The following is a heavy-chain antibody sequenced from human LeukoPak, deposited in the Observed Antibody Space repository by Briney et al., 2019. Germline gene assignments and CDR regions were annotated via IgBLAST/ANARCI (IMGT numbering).Heavy chain of an antibody. V-gene: IGHV4-39*07. CDR2: IYYSGAT. CDR3: ARHRYYYRSGSYYGAPYYMDV. CDR1: GGSIYTSSYY. D-gene: IGHD3-10*01. J-gene: IGHJ6*03. Sequence: SETLSLTCSVSGGSIYTSSYYWGWIRQSPGKGLEWIGNIYYSGATYYNPSLRSRVTISDDTSENQFSLSLSSVTAADTAVYYCARHRYYYRSGSYYGAPYYMDVWGKGTTVTISS.